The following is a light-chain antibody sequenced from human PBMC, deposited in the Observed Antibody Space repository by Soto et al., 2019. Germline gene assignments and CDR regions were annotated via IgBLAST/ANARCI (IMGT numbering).Light chain of an antibody. J-gene: IGLJ2*01. CDR3: SSYAGSNNLHVV. V-gene: IGLV2-8*01. Sequence: QSALTQPPSASGSRGQSVTISCTGISSDVDDYKYVSWYQQHPGKSPKLIIYELSQRPSGVPDRFSGSKSGNAASLTVSGLQAYDEADYYCSSYAGSNNLHVVFGGGTKLTVL. CDR1: SSDVDDYKY. CDR2: ELS.